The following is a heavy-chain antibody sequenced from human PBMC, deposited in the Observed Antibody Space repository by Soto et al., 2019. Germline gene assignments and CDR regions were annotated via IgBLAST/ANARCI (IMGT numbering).Heavy chain of an antibody. Sequence: SVKVSCKASGGTFSSYAISWVRQAPGQGLEWMGGIIPIFGTANYAQKFQGRVTITADESTSTAYMELSSLRSEDTAVYYCARDRRDTAMSLFDYWGQGTLVTVSS. CDR2: IIPIFGTA. V-gene: IGHV1-69*13. J-gene: IGHJ4*02. CDR3: ARDRRDTAMSLFDY. D-gene: IGHD5-18*01. CDR1: GGTFSSYA.